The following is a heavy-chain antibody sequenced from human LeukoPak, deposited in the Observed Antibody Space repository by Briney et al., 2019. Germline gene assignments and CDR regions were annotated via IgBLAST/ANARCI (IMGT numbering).Heavy chain of an antibody. J-gene: IGHJ4*02. D-gene: IGHD6-13*01. V-gene: IGHV3-74*01. CDR3: ARGTATTAGIDY. CDR1: GFTFSTYW. CDR2: IDSDGSSA. Sequence: LSGGSLRLSCAASGFTFSTYWMHWVRQAPGNGLVWVSHIDSDGSSATYGDSAKGRFTISRDNAKNTLYLQMSSLRAEDTAVYYCARGTATTAGIDYWGQGTLVAVSS.